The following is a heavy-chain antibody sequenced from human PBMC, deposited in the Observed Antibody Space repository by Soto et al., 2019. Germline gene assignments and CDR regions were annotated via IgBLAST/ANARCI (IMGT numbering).Heavy chain of an antibody. Sequence: GASVKVSCKASGGTFSSYAISWVRQAPGQGLEWMGGIIPIFGTANYAQKFQGRVTITADESTSTAYMELSSLRSEDTAVYYCARDLDGYNSEPDYWGQGTLVTVSS. V-gene: IGHV1-69*13. CDR3: ARDLDGYNSEPDY. D-gene: IGHD5-12*01. CDR2: IIPIFGTA. CDR1: GGTFSSYA. J-gene: IGHJ4*02.